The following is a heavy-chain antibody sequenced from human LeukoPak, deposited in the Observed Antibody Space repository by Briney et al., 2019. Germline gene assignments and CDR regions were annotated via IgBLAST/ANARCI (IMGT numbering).Heavy chain of an antibody. J-gene: IGHJ6*03. CDR1: GYTFTSYG. D-gene: IGHD3-3*01. V-gene: IGHV1-18*01. Sequence: GASVKVSCKASGYTFTSYGISWVRQAPGQGLEWMGWTSAYNGNTNYAQKLQGRVTMTTDTSTSTAYMELRSLRSDDTAVYYCARVVGYDFWSGYYMDVWGKGTTVTVSS. CDR3: ARVVGYDFWSGYYMDV. CDR2: TSAYNGNT.